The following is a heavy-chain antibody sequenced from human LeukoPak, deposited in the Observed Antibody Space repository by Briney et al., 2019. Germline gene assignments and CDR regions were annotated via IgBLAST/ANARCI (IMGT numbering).Heavy chain of an antibody. CDR1: GFTFSSYA. CDR3: AKLEGDDFWSGRYFDY. V-gene: IGHV3-23*01. Sequence: GGSLRLSCAASGFTFSSYAMSWVRQAPGKGLEWVSAISGSGGSTYYADSVEGRFTISRDNSKNTLYLQMNSLRAEDTAVYYCAKLEGDDFWSGRYFDYWGQGTLVTVSS. J-gene: IGHJ4*02. CDR2: ISGSGGST. D-gene: IGHD3-3*01.